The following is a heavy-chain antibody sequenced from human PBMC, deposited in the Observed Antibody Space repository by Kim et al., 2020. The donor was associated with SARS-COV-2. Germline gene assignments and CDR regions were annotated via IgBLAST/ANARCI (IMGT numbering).Heavy chain of an antibody. CDR2: IYYSGST. D-gene: IGHD6-13*01. CDR3: ARQKAAAGTMLFDY. Sequence: SETLSLTCTVSGGSISSYYWSWIRQPPGKGLEWIGYIYYSGSTNYNPSLKSRVTISVDTSKNQFSLKLSSVTAADTAVYYCARQKAAAGTMLFDYWGQGTLVTVSS. V-gene: IGHV4-59*13. J-gene: IGHJ4*02. CDR1: GGSISSYY.